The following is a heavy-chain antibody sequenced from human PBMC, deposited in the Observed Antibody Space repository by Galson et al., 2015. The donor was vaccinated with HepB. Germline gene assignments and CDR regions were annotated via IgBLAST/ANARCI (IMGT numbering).Heavy chain of an antibody. CDR2: ISSSSSTI. CDR1: GFTFSSYS. J-gene: IGHJ3*02. V-gene: IGHV3-48*01. Sequence: SLRLSCAASGFTFSSYSMNWVRQAPGKGLEWVSYISSSSSTIYYADSVKGRFTISRDNAKNSLYLQMNSLRAEDTAVYYCARGKKWELRRPLAFFHPWHVFDIRGQGTMVTVSS. D-gene: IGHD1-26*01. CDR3: ARGKKWELRRPLAFFHPWHVFDI.